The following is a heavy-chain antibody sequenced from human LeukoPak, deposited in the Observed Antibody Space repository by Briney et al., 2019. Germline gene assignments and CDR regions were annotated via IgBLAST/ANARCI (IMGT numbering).Heavy chain of an antibody. Sequence: GGSLRLSCAASGFTSSTAWLTWVRQAPGKGLEWVADMRQDGSDKYYVDSVKGRFIISGDIAKNSVSLHMNRLSVEDTAVYYCVAYDFWGRGTMVTVSS. V-gene: IGHV3-7*01. CDR2: MRQDGSDK. CDR3: VAYDF. J-gene: IGHJ3*01. CDR1: GFTSSTAW.